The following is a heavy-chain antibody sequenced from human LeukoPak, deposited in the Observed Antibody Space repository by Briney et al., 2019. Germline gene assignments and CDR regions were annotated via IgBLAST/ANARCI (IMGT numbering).Heavy chain of an antibody. D-gene: IGHD3-10*01. J-gene: IGHJ4*02. CDR3: AKDLAYFDSGDGFDC. V-gene: IGHV3-30*18. Sequence: GGSLRLSCAASGFTFSSYAMHWVRQAPCQALEWVAVISSDGSDKYYADSVKGRYTISRDNPKNTLFLQMDSLRADDTAVYYCAKDLAYFDSGDGFDCWGQGTLVTVSS. CDR1: GFTFSSYA. CDR2: ISSDGSDK.